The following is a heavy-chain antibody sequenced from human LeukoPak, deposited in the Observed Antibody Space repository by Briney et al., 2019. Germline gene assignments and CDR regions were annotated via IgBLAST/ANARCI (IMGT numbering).Heavy chain of an antibody. V-gene: IGHV4-39*01. Sequence: KPSETLSLTCTVSGGSISSSSSYWGWIRQPPGKGLEWIGSIYYSGTTYYNPSLKSRVTISVDTSKNQFSLKLSSVTVADTAVYYCARHKPKYLYYFDYWGQGTLVTVSS. CDR1: GGSISSSSSY. CDR2: IYYSGTT. J-gene: IGHJ4*02. CDR3: ARHKPKYLYYFDY. D-gene: IGHD2-2*02.